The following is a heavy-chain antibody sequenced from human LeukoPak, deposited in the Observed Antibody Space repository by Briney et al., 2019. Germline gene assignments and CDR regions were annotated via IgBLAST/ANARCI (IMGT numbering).Heavy chain of an antibody. D-gene: IGHD3-10*01. CDR2: ITRKDAI. J-gene: IGHJ5*02. CDR1: GFSVSDYY. CDR3: ARGTYYSGSGPGNWFDP. Sequence: GGSLRLSCTASGFSVSDYYMNWIRQSPGKGLEWVSHITRKDAIEYADSVRGRFTIPRDNANNLLYLQMDSLRPEDTAVYYCARGTYYSGSGPGNWFDPWGHGTLVTVSS. V-gene: IGHV3-11*01.